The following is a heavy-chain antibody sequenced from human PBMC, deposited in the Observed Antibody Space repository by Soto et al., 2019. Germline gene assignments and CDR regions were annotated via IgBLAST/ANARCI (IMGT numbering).Heavy chain of an antibody. J-gene: IGHJ4*02. CDR2: MNPNSGNT. Sequence: ASVKVSCKASGYTFTSYDINWVRQATGQGLEWMGWMNPNSGNTGYAQKFQGRVTMTTDTSTSTAYMELRSLRSDDTAVYYCARGVAVAGTIDYWGQGTLVTVSS. V-gene: IGHV1-8*01. CDR3: ARGVAVAGTIDY. D-gene: IGHD6-19*01. CDR1: GYTFTSYD.